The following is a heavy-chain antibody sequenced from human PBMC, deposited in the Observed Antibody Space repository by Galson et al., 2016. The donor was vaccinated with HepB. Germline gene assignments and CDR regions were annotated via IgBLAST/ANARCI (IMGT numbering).Heavy chain of an antibody. CDR2: IKQDGSEK. Sequence: SLRLSCAASGFTFSGYWMTWVRQAPGKGLEWVANIKQDGSEKYYVDSVNGRFTISRDNAKNSVYLQMNSLRVEDTAVYYCARGGSLGAGRGNWFDPWGQGILVTVSS. CDR3: ARGGSLGAGRGNWFDP. CDR1: GFTFSGYW. J-gene: IGHJ5*02. D-gene: IGHD3-16*01. V-gene: IGHV3-7*01.